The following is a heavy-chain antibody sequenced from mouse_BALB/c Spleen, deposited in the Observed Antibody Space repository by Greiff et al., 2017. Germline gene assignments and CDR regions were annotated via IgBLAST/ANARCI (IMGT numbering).Heavy chain of an antibody. J-gene: IGHJ3*01. CDR1: GYTFSSYW. V-gene: IGHV1-9*01. D-gene: IGHD2-1*01. Sequence: QVQLQQSGAELMKPGASVKISCKATGYTFSSYWIEWVKQRPGHGLEWIGEILPGSGSTNYNEKFKGKATFTADTSSNTAYMQLSSLTSEDSAVYYCARDYYGNYRFAYWGQGTLVTVSA. CDR3: ARDYYGNYRFAY. CDR2: ILPGSGST.